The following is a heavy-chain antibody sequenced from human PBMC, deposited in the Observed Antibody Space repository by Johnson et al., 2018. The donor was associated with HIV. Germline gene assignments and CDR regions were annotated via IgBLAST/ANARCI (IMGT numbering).Heavy chain of an antibody. V-gene: IGHV3-11*04. CDR2: ISSSGSTI. J-gene: IGHJ3*02. CDR1: GFTFSDYY. D-gene: IGHD1-26*01. CDR3: EAGLGGSHDAFDI. Sequence: VQLVESGGRLVTPGGSLRLSCAASGFTFSDYYMRWIRQAPGKGLEWVSYISSSGSTIYYADCVKGRFTISRDNAKNSLSLQMNSLRAEDTAVYYCEAGLGGSHDAFDIWGQGTMVTVSS.